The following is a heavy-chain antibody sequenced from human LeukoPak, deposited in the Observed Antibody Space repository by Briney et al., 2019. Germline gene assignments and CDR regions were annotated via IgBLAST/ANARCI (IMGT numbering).Heavy chain of an antibody. D-gene: IGHD5-24*01. CDR3: ARADRDGYNAHIDY. V-gene: IGHV3-30*03. CDR2: MSNSGENT. J-gene: IGHJ4*02. CDR1: GFTFSSYS. Sequence: TGGSLRLSCAASGFTFSSYSMQWVRQTPGKGLEWVGIMSNSGENTFYGEAVKGRFTIYRDNSQNTLYLQMNSLRPEDTAVYYCARADRDGYNAHIDYWGQGTLVTVSS.